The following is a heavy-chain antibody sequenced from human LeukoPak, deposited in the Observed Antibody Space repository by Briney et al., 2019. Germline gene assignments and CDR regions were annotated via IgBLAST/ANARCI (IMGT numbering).Heavy chain of an antibody. CDR3: ARDRGSGYDRGDAFDI. D-gene: IGHD5-12*01. CDR2: ISYDGSNK. V-gene: IGHV3-30*04. CDR1: GFTFSSYA. Sequence: GGSLRLSCAASGFTFSSYAMHWVRQAPGKGLEWVAVISYDGSNKYYADSVKGRFTISRDNSKNTLYLQMNSLRAEDTAVYYCARDRGSGYDRGDAFDIWGQGTMVTVSS. J-gene: IGHJ3*02.